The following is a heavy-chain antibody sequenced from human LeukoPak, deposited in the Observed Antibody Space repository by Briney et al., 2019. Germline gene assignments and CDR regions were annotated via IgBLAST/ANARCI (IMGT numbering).Heavy chain of an antibody. V-gene: IGHV3-30*04. CDR1: GFTFSSYA. Sequence: GGSLRLSCAASGFTFSSYAMHWVRQAPGKGLEWVAVISYDGSNKYYADSVKGRFTISRDNSKNTLYLQMNSLRAEDTAMYYCARLAAAGRALDYWGQGTLVTVSS. CDR2: ISYDGSNK. J-gene: IGHJ4*02. D-gene: IGHD6-13*01. CDR3: ARLAAAGRALDY.